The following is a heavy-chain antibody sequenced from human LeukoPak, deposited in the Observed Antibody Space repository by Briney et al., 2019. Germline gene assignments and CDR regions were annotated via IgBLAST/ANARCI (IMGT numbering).Heavy chain of an antibody. J-gene: IGHJ6*03. D-gene: IGHD3-10*01. V-gene: IGHV3-23*01. CDR3: AKVKGSGSYVYYYMDV. CDR2: ITGSGGNT. Sequence: GGSLRLSCAASGFTFSSHAMSWVRQAPGKGLEWVSAITGSGGNTYFADSVKGRFTISRDNSENTLYLQMNSLRAEDTAVYYCAKVKGSGSYVYYYMDVWGKGTTVTVSS. CDR1: GFTFSSHA.